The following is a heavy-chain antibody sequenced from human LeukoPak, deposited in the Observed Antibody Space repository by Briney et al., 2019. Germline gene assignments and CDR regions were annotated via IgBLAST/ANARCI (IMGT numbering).Heavy chain of an antibody. V-gene: IGHV3-21*04. J-gene: IGHJ6*03. CDR1: GFTFSNSA. CDR3: AKDKSPAWDLLGSYMDV. CDR2: INDVGSHI. Sequence: PGGSLRLSCAASGFTFSNSAMNWVRQAPGKGLEWVSSINDVGSHIYYADSVRGRFTISRDNAKTSVYLQMNSLRAEDTAVYYCAKDKSPAWDLLGSYMDVWGKGTTVTVSS. D-gene: IGHD3-10*01.